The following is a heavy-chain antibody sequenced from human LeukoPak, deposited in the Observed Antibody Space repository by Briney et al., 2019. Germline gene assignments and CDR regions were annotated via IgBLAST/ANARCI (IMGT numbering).Heavy chain of an antibody. CDR3: AKALLTGTYYYYAMDV. CDR1: GFTFSTYG. V-gene: IGHV3-30*18. Sequence: GSLRLSCAASGFTFSTYGVHWVRQAPGKGLEWVAVISYDGSNKYYADSVKGRFTISRDNSKNTLYLQMNSLRAEDTAVYHCAKALLTGTYYYYAMDVWGQGTTVTVSS. J-gene: IGHJ6*02. D-gene: IGHD1-20*01. CDR2: ISYDGSNK.